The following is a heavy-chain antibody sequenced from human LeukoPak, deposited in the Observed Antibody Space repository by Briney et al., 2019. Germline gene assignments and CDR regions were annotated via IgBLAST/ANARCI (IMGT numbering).Heavy chain of an antibody. CDR3: ARSQFPNWFDP. V-gene: IGHV5-51*01. CDR1: GYSFTSYW. CDR2: VYPGDSDT. J-gene: IGHJ5*02. Sequence: GESLKISCKGSGYSFTSYWIGWVRQMPGKGLEWMGIVYPGDSDTRDSPSFQGQVTTSAAKSIHPASLQWNSLKASAAAMYYCARSQFPNWFDPWGQGTLVTVSS.